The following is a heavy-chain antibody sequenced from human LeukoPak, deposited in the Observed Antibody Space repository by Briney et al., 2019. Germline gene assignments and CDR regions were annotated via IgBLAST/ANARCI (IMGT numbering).Heavy chain of an antibody. Sequence: GGSLRLSCAASGFTFSSYSMNWVRQAPGKGLGWVSAISGSSVNIYYLDSVKGRFTISRDNSRNTLYLQMDSLRAEDTAVYYCAKGFYSDTSGYPRPEYFQHWGQGTLVTVSS. CDR3: AKGFYSDTSGYPRPEYFQH. V-gene: IGHV3-23*01. D-gene: IGHD3-22*01. CDR1: GFTFSSYS. CDR2: ISGSSVNI. J-gene: IGHJ1*01.